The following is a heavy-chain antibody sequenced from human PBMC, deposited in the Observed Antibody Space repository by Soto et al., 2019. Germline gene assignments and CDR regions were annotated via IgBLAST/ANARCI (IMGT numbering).Heavy chain of an antibody. V-gene: IGHV3-48*04. CDR1: GFTFSSYC. CDR3: AKDRAGGAFDF. CDR2: IAHSGSTI. J-gene: IGHJ3*01. Sequence: GGSLRLSCAVSGFTFSSYCMHWVRQAPGKGLEWVSYIAHSGSTIYYVDSVKGRFTISRDNTKNSLYLQMSSLRAEDTAVYYCAKDRAGGAFDFWGPGTMVTV. D-gene: IGHD3-16*01.